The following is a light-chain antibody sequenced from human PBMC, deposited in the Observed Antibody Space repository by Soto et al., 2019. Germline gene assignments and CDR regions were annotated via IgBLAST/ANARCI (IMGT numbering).Light chain of an antibody. V-gene: IGKV1-27*01. CDR1: QGISTY. J-gene: IGKJ3*01. CDR3: QKHNGAPFT. Sequence: DFQMTQSPPSLSASVGDRVTITCRASQGISTYLAWYQQKPGKGPKLLISGASTLQSGVTSRFSGTGSGTDFTLTISNLQPEDVATYYCQKHNGAPFTFGPGTKVDIK. CDR2: GAS.